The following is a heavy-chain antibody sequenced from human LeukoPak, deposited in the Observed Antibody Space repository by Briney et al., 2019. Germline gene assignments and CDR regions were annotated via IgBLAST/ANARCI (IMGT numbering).Heavy chain of an antibody. CDR1: GFTFSSYA. D-gene: IGHD2-2*02. Sequence: GGSLRLSCAASGFTFSSYAMSWVRQAPGKGLEWVSAISGSGGSTYYADSVKGRFTISRDNSKNTLYLQMNSLRAEDTAVYYCAKVGDVVPAAIKEMGVDYWGQGTLVTVSS. CDR3: AKVGDVVPAAIKEMGVDY. J-gene: IGHJ4*02. V-gene: IGHV3-23*01. CDR2: ISGSGGST.